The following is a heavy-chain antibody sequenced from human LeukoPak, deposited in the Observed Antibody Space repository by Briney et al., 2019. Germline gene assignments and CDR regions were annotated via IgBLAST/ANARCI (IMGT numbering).Heavy chain of an antibody. Sequence: ASVKVSCKASGYTFTSYGISWVRQAPGQGLEWMGWISAYNGNTNYAQKLQGRVTMTTDTSTSTAYMELRSLRSEDTAVYYCARSSEILTGYPYYYYYMDVWGKGTTVTVSS. CDR3: ARSSEILTGYPYYYYYMDV. J-gene: IGHJ6*03. CDR1: GYTFTSYG. V-gene: IGHV1-18*01. D-gene: IGHD3-9*01. CDR2: ISAYNGNT.